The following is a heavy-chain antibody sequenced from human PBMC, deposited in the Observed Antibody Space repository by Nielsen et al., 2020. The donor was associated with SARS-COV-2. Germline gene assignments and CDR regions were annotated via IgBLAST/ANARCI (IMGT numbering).Heavy chain of an antibody. Sequence: GESLKISCTASGFTFDDYGMNWVRQVPGKGLEWVSGINWRGSATRYADSVKGRFTVSRDNVRNSLFLHMDSLTSEDTAVYYCARGGLVDVWGQGTTVTVSS. CDR2: INWRGSAT. J-gene: IGHJ6*02. CDR1: GFTFDDYG. V-gene: IGHV3-20*04. CDR3: ARGGLVDV. D-gene: IGHD3-10*01.